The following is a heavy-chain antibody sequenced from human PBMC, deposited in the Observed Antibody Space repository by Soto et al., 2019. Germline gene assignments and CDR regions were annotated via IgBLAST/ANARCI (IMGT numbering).Heavy chain of an antibody. J-gene: IGHJ3*02. Sequence: QLQLQESGPGLVKPSETLSLTCTVSGGSITSSSYYWGWIRQPPGKGLEWIGSIYYSGNTYYNPSLQSRVPISGDTSKSQFSLKLNSVTAADTSVYYCASPPTASLDAFEIWGQGTMVTVSS. V-gene: IGHV4-39*01. CDR2: IYYSGNT. CDR3: ASPPTASLDAFEI. CDR1: GGSITSSSYY.